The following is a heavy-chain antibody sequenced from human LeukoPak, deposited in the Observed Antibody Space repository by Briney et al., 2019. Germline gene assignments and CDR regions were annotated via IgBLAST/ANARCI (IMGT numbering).Heavy chain of an antibody. V-gene: IGHV4-59*01. Sequence: SETLSLTCTVSGGSISSYYWSWIRQPPGKGLEWIGYIYYSGSTNYNPSLKSRVTISVDTSKNQFSLKLSSVTAADTAVYYCAREIYSSSGFDYWGQGTLVTVSS. CDR3: AREIYSSSGFDY. D-gene: IGHD6-6*01. J-gene: IGHJ4*02. CDR2: IYYSGST. CDR1: GGSISSYY.